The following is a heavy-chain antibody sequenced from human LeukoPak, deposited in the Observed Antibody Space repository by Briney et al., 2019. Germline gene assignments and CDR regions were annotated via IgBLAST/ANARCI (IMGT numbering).Heavy chain of an antibody. CDR2: IRSKAYGGTT. J-gene: IGHJ4*02. CDR1: GFTFGDYA. V-gene: IGHV3-49*04. CDR3: TRDWGPRSSGWSDYFDY. D-gene: IGHD6-19*01. Sequence: TGGSLRLSCTASGFTFGDYAMSWVRQAPGKGLEWVGFIRSKAYGGTTEYAASVKGRFTISRDDSKSIAYLQMNSLKTEDTAVYYCTRDWGPRSSGWSDYFDYWGQGTLVTVSS.